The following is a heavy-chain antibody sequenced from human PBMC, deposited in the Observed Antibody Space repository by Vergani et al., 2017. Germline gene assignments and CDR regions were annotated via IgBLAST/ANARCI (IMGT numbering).Heavy chain of an antibody. CDR3: VRARGGGPCFMSNWFDS. CDR2: IKSDGSIT. V-gene: IGHV3-74*01. D-gene: IGHD2-15*01. CDR1: GFSFSGYW. Sequence: EVQLVESGGGLIHPGGSLRLSCEGSGFSFSGYWMHWVRQSPEKGLVWVSRIKSDGSITNYADSVKGRFTISRDNAKNTLYLEMNSLRGDDTAIYYCVRARGGGPCFMSNWFDSWGKGTRVTVSS. J-gene: IGHJ5*01.